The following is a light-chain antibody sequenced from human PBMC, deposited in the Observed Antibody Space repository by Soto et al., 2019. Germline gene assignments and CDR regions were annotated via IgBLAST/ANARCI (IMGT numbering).Light chain of an antibody. Sequence: DIQMTQSPSSLSASVGDRVTITCRASQSITIYLNWYQQKPGEAPKLLIYAASGLQSGVPSRFSGSGSGTDFTLTISSLQPEDFATYYCQQSYSTQFAFGPGTKVDIK. CDR3: QQSYSTQFA. J-gene: IGKJ3*01. V-gene: IGKV1-39*01. CDR2: AAS. CDR1: QSITIY.